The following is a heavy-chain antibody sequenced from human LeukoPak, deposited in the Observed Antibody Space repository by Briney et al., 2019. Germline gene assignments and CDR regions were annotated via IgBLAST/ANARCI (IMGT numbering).Heavy chain of an antibody. CDR2: ISAYNGNT. V-gene: IGHV1-18*01. CDR3: ARDMAARTYNWFDP. CDR1: GYTFTSYG. J-gene: IGHJ5*02. Sequence: ASVKVSCKASGYTFTSYGISWARQAPGQGLEWMGWISAYNGNTNYAQKLQGRVTMTTDTSTSTAYMELRSLRSDDTAVYYCARDMAARTYNWFDPWGQGTLVTVSS. D-gene: IGHD6-6*01.